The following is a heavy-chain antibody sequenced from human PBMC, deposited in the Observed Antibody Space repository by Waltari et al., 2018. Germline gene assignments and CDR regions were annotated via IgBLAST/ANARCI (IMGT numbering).Heavy chain of an antibody. CDR2: IIPIFGTA. J-gene: IGHJ5*02. D-gene: IGHD2-21*01. CDR3: ARAGVYCGGDCYWNWFDP. Sequence: QVQLVQSGAEVKKPGSSVKVSCKASGGTFSSYAISWVRQAPGQGLEWMGGIIPIFGTANYAQKFQGRVTITADESTSTAYMELSSLRSEDTAVYYCARAGVYCGGDCYWNWFDPWGQGTLVTVSS. V-gene: IGHV1-69*13. CDR1: GGTFSSYA.